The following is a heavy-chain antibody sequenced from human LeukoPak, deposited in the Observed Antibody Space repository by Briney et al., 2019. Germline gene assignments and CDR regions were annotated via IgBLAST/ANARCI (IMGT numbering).Heavy chain of an antibody. CDR1: GGSISPFY. J-gene: IGHJ3*01. V-gene: IGHV4-59*08. CDR3: ARHAQWELPNAYDL. D-gene: IGHD1-26*01. CDR2: IYYTGNT. Sequence: PSETLSLTCIVSGGSISPFYWSWIRQPPGKGLEWIGYIYYTGNTNYNPSLRSRVTISVDSSNNQVSLTLSSVTVADTAVYLCARHAQWELPNAYDLWGPGTMVTVSS.